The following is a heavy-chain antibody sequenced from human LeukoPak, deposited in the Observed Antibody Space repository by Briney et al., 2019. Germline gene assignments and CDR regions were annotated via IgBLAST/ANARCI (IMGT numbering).Heavy chain of an antibody. CDR1: GFTFSSCA. Sequence: PGGSLRLSCAASGFTFSSCAMSWVPQAPGKGLEWVSAISDSGGSTYNADSAKGRFTLSREHSENTLYLQMNSLRAEDTAVYYCARAVDFWSGYPQPNWFDPWGQGTLVTVSS. CDR3: ARAVDFWSGYPQPNWFDP. V-gene: IGHV3-23*01. J-gene: IGHJ5*02. CDR2: ISDSGGST. D-gene: IGHD3-3*01.